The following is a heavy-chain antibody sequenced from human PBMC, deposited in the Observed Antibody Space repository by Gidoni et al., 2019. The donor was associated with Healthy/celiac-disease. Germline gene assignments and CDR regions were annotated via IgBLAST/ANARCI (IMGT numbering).Heavy chain of an antibody. CDR2: IIPIFGTA. CDR1: GGSFSSYA. J-gene: IGHJ1*01. V-gene: IGHV1-69*01. Sequence: VQLVQSGAEGTKPGSSVKVSCKASGGSFSSYAIIWVRQAPGHGLEWMGGIIPIFGTANYAQKFQGSVTITADESTSTAYMELSSLRSEDTAVYYCASLDCGCDCYYPEYFQHWGQGTLVTVSS. CDR3: ASLDCGCDCYYPEYFQH. D-gene: IGHD2-21*02.